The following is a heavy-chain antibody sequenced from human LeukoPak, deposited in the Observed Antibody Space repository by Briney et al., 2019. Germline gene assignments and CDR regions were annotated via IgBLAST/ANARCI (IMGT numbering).Heavy chain of an antibody. V-gene: IGHV3-21*01. CDR2: ISSSSSYI. D-gene: IGHD6-6*01. CDR3: ARDPGAYSRSPIDS. J-gene: IGHJ4*02. CDR1: GFTFSSYS. Sequence: GGSLRLSCAASGFTFSSYSMNWVRQAPGKGLEWVSSISSSSSYIYYADSVKGRFTISRGNAKNSLYLQMNSLRAEDTAVYYCARDPGAYSRSPIDSWGQGTLVTVSS.